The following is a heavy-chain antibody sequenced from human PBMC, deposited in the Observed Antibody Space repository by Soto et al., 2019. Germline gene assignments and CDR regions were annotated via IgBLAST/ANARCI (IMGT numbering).Heavy chain of an antibody. CDR1: GFTFNSAW. CDR2: INQDGNEK. D-gene: IGHD6-6*01. CDR3: ASTPVAARYFDY. J-gene: IGHJ4*02. Sequence: EVQLVESGGGLVQPGGSLRLSCSVSGFTFNSAWMSWVRQAPGKGLEWVVNINQDGNEKFYVDSVMGRFTISRDNAKNSLFLQMNSLRVEDTAVYYCASTPVAARYFDYWGRGTLVNVSS. V-gene: IGHV3-7*01.